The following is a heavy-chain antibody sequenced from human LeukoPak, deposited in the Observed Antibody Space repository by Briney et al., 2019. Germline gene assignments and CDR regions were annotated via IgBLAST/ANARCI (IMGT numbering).Heavy chain of an antibody. J-gene: IGHJ5*02. CDR1: GGSISSSSYC. V-gene: IGHV4-39*01. D-gene: IGHD3-3*01. CDR2: IYYSGST. Sequence: SETLSLTCTVSGGSISSSSYCWGWIRQPPGKGLEWIGSIYYSGSTYYNPSLKSRVTISVDTSKNQFSLKLSSVTAADTAVYYCARRSGDFWSGYANWFDPWGQGTLVTVSS. CDR3: ARRSGDFWSGYANWFDP.